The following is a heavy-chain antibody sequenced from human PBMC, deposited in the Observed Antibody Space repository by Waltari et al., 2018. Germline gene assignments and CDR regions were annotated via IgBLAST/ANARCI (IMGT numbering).Heavy chain of an antibody. D-gene: IGHD6-13*01. J-gene: IGHJ3*02. CDR3: ARERAAAGIDAFDI. CDR2: INAGNGNT. CDR1: GYTFTSYA. V-gene: IGHV1-3*01. Sequence: QVQLVQSGAEVKKPGASVKVSCKASGYTFTSYAMHWVRQAPGQRLEWMGWINAGNGNTKYSQKFQGRGTITRDTSASTAYMELSSLRSEDTAVYYCARERAAAGIDAFDIWGQGTMVTVSS.